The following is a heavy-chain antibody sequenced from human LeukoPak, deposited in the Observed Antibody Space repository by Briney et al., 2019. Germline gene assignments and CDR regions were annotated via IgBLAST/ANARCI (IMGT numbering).Heavy chain of an antibody. V-gene: IGHV1-69*13. CDR1: GYTFTSYG. D-gene: IGHD3-16*01. Sequence: ASVKVSCKASGYTFTSYGISWVRQAPGQGLEWMGGIIPIFGTANYAQKFQGRVTITADESTSTAYMELSSLRSEDTAVYYCARGGSDYTRKGFDPWGQGTLVTVFS. J-gene: IGHJ5*02. CDR2: IIPIFGTA. CDR3: ARGGSDYTRKGFDP.